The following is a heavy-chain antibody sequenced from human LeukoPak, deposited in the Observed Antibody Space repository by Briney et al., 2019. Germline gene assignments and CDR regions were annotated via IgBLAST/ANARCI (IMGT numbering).Heavy chain of an antibody. CDR3: ASSGYSSNWYSH. CDR2: IYHSGGT. V-gene: IGHV4-4*02. CDR1: GGSISSNNW. D-gene: IGHD6-13*01. J-gene: IGHJ4*02. Sequence: PSETLSLTCAVSGGSISSNNWWGWVRQPPGKGLEWIGEIYHSGGTSYKPSLKSRVSISVDKSKNQFSLKLSSVTAADTAVYYCASSGYSSNWYSHWGQGTLVTVSS.